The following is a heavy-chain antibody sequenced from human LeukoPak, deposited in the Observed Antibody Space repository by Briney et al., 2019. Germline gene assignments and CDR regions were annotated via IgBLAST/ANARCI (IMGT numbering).Heavy chain of an antibody. V-gene: IGHV1-69*13. CDR3: ARDLGVDFSDYGDYRHPLHFDY. CDR1: GGTFSSYA. CDR2: IIPSFGTA. D-gene: IGHD4-17*01. Sequence: GASVKVSCKASGGTFSSYAISWVRQAPGQGLEWMGGIIPSFGTANYAQKFQGRVTITADESTSTAYMELSSVRYEDTAVYYCARDLGVDFSDYGDYRHPLHFDYWGQGTLVTVSS. J-gene: IGHJ4*02.